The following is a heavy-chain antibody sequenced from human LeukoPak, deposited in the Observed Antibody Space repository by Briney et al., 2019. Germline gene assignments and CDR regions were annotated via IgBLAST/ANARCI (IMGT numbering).Heavy chain of an antibody. V-gene: IGHV3-33*01. CDR1: GFTFSSYG. CDR2: IWYDGSNK. J-gene: IGHJ6*02. D-gene: IGHD6-6*01. Sequence: GGFLRLSCAASGFTFSSYGMHWVRQAPGKGLEWVAVIWYDGSNKYYADSVKGRFTISRDNSKNTLYLQMNSLRAEDTAVYYCAREDEYSSSSDPYYYYGMDVWGQGTTVTVSS. CDR3: AREDEYSSSSDPYYYYGMDV.